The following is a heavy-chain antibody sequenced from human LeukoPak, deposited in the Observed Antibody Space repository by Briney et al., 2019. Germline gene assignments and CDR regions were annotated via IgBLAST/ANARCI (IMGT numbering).Heavy chain of an antibody. CDR1: GLTFSSYG. V-gene: IGHV3-30*18. CDR3: AKGGCSSTTCYLANP. D-gene: IGHD2-2*01. J-gene: IGHJ5*02. CDR2: ISYDGTIR. Sequence: TGGSLRLSCAASGLTFSSYGMHWVRQAPGKGLEWVAVISYDGTIRNYADSVKGRFTISRDNSKNTLYLQMNSLTAEDTALYYCAKGGCSSTTCYLANPWDQGTLVTVSS.